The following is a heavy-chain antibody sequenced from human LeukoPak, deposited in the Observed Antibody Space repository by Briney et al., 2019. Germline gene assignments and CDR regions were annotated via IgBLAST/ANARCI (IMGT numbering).Heavy chain of an antibody. V-gene: IGHV7-4-1*02. D-gene: IGHD3-10*01. Sequence: ASVKLSCKASGYTFTSYAMNWVRQAPGQGLELMGWINTNTWNPTYAQGSTGRFAFSLDTSVSTPYLQITSLKAEDTAVYYCARENGSGSYALSGYSYSYYMDVWGKGPTLTVSS. CDR2: INTNTWNP. CDR3: ARENGSGSYALSGYSYSYYMDV. J-gene: IGHJ6*03. CDR1: GYTFTSYA.